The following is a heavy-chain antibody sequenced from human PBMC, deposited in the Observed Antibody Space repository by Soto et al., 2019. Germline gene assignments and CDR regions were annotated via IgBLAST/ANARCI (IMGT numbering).Heavy chain of an antibody. V-gene: IGHV2-5*02. CDR2: IYWDDDK. Sequence: QITLEESGPTLVKPTQTLTLTCTFSGFSLSTNGVGVGWIRQPPGKALEWLAHIYWDDDKRYSPSLKSRLTINKDTSKTQVVLTMTNMDPVDTAKYYCAHRAHGDYFDYCGQGPLVTVSS. J-gene: IGHJ4*02. CDR3: AHRAHGDYFDY. CDR1: GFSLSTNGVG. D-gene: IGHD4-17*01.